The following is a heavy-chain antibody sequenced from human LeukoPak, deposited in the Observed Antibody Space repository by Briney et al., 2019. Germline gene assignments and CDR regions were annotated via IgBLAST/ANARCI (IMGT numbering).Heavy chain of an antibody. D-gene: IGHD2-2*01. CDR2: IYPGDSDT. CDR1: GYSFTSYW. Sequence: GESLKISRKGSGYSFTSYWIGWVRQMPGKGLEWMGIIYPGDSDTRYSPSFQGQVTISADKSISTAYLQWSSLKASDTAMYYCASAKGYCSSTSCPGDFDYWGQGTLVTVSS. J-gene: IGHJ4*02. CDR3: ASAKGYCSSTSCPGDFDY. V-gene: IGHV5-51*01.